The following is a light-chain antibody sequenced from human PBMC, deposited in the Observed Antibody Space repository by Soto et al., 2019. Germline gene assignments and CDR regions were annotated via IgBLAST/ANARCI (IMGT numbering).Light chain of an antibody. CDR1: QTLRRTR. CDR2: GAS. V-gene: IGKV3-20*01. J-gene: IGKJ2*01. CDR3: HQYDNAPQT. Sequence: EIVLMQSPGTLSLSPGERATLRCRAIQTLRRTRIAWYQQKPGKAPKVLIYGASKRATGIPDRFSGSGSGTDFSLTISRLEPEDFAVYYCHQYDNAPQTYGQGTKVDIK.